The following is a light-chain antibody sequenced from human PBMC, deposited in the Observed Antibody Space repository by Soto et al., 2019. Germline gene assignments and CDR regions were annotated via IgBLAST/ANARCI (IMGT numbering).Light chain of an antibody. V-gene: IGLV1-44*01. Sequence: QSVLTQPPSASGTPGQRVTISCSGGSSNIESNSVSWYQQLPGTAPRLLIYTNDQRPSGVPDRFSASKSGTSASLAISGLQSEDEADYYCAAWDDSLSGGVFGGGTKLTVL. CDR1: SSNIESNS. CDR3: AAWDDSLSGGV. CDR2: TND. J-gene: IGLJ3*02.